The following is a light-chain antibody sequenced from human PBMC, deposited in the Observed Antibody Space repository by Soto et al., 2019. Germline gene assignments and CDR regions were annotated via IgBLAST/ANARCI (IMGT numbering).Light chain of an antibody. V-gene: IGKV3-20*01. CDR2: GTS. CDR3: QQYSDSPYT. J-gene: IGKJ2*01. Sequence: EIVLTQSPGTLSLSPGERVTLSCRASQSVSSSYLAWYQQKPGQAPRLVLYGTSTRATGIPGRFTGSGSGTDFTLSISRLEPEDFAVYYWQQYSDSPYTFGQGTKLEIK. CDR1: QSVSSSY.